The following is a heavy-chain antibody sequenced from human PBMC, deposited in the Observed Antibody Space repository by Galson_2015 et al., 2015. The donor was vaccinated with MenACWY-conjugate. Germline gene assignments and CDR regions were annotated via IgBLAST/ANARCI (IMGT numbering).Heavy chain of an antibody. Sequence: SLRLSCAVSGFSVTDNCLSWVRHAPGKGPEWIAMVDRVGATIYADSVXGRFXVSRDNFKNTVSLQMNSLRAEDTAVYRCSRGSDWCSYFRAWGQGAQVTVSS. J-gene: IGHJ5*02. CDR2: VDRVGAT. D-gene: IGHD2-8*01. CDR1: GFSVTDNC. V-gene: IGHV3-53*01. CDR3: SRGSDWCSYFRA.